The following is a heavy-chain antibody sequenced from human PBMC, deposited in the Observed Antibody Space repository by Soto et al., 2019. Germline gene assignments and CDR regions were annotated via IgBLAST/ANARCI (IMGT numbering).Heavy chain of an antibody. Sequence: ASVKVSCKASGYTFTDYYMHWVRQAPGQGLEWMGWINPKTGGTNYVQKFQGRVTMTRDTSITTAYMELSRLRSDDTAVYYCARDVGGSDYFDSWGQGTLVTVSS. CDR3: ARDVGGSDYFDS. V-gene: IGHV1-2*02. CDR1: GYTFTDYY. CDR2: INPKTGGT. D-gene: IGHD3-16*01. J-gene: IGHJ4*02.